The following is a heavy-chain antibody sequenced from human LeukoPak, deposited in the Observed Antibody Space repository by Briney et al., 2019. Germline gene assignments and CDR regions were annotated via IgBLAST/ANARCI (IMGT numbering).Heavy chain of an antibody. V-gene: IGHV3-7*03. CDR2: IKFDGTAT. CDR1: GFTFRSFW. CDR3: ARGYYGMDV. J-gene: IGHJ6*02. Sequence: GGSLRLSCSGFGFTFRSFWMGWVRQAPGKGLEWVANIKFDGTATNYVDSVKGRFTISRDNAKNSLYLQMNSLRAEDTAVYYCARGYYGMDVWGQGTLVTVSS.